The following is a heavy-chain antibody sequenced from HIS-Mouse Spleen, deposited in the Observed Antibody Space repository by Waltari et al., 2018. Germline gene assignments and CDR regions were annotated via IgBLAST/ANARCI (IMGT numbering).Heavy chain of an antibody. Sequence: QVQLQQWGAGLLKPSETLSLTCAVYGGSFSGYYWSWIRQPPGKGLEWIGEINHSGSTNYNPSLKSRVTISVDTSKNQFSLKLSSVTAADTAVYYCASLAAADYWGQGTLVTVSS. CDR3: ASLAAADY. D-gene: IGHD6-13*01. J-gene: IGHJ4*02. CDR2: INHSGST. V-gene: IGHV4-34*01. CDR1: GGSFSGYY.